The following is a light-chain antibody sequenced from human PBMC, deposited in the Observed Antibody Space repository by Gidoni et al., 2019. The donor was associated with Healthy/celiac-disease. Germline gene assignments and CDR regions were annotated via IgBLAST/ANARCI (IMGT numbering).Light chain of an antibody. CDR3: QSYDSSNLVV. V-gene: IGLV6-57*02. Sequence: FMLTQPHSVSASPGKTVTISCTGSSGSIASNYVQWYQQRPGSAATTVIYEDNQRPSGVPDRLSGSIDSSSNSASLTISGLKTEDEADYYWQSYDSSNLVVFGGGTKLTVL. CDR1: SGSIASNY. CDR2: EDN. J-gene: IGLJ2*01.